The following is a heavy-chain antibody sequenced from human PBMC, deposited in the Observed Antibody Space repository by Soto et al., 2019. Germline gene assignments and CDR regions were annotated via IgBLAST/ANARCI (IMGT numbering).Heavy chain of an antibody. CDR2: ISSSGSTL. V-gene: IGHV3-11*01. CDR1: GFSFSDYY. J-gene: IGHJ4*02. Sequence: RLSCAASGFSFSDYYMSWIRQAPGKGLEWVSFISSSGSTLYYADSVKGRFTISRDNANNSLYLQINSLRAEDTAVYYCARELYGYFDFWGQGTLVTVSS. D-gene: IGHD2-8*01. CDR3: ARELYGYFDF.